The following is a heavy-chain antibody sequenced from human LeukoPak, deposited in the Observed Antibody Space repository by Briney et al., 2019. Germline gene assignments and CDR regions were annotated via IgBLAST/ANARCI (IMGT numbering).Heavy chain of an antibody. V-gene: IGHV4-59*01. Sequence: SETLSLTCTVSGGSISSYYWSWIRQPPGKGLEWIGYIYYSGSTNYNPSLKSRVTILVDTSKNKFSLKLSSVTAADTAVYYCARGYCSGGSCYDAFDIWGQGTMVTVSS. CDR2: IYYSGST. D-gene: IGHD2-15*01. CDR3: ARGYCSGGSCYDAFDI. CDR1: GGSISSYY. J-gene: IGHJ3*02.